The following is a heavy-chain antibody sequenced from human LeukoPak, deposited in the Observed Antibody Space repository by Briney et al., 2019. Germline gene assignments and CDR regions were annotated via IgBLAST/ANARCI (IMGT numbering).Heavy chain of an antibody. CDR1: GGSFSGYY. CDR2: INHSGST. D-gene: IGHD3-22*01. J-gene: IGHJ4*02. CDR3: ARNPSAAWLLPLGPDY. V-gene: IGHV4-34*01. Sequence: SETLSLTCAVYGGSFSGYYWSWIRQPPGKGLEWIGEINHSGSTNYNPSLKSRVTISVDTSKNQFSLKLSSVTAADTAVYYCARNPSAAWLLPLGPDYWGQGTLVTVSS.